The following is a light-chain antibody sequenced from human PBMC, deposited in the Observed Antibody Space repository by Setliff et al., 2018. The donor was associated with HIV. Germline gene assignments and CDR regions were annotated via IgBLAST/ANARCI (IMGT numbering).Light chain of an antibody. CDR3: SIHRSRGYV. J-gene: IGLJ1*01. V-gene: IGLV2-14*03. CDR1: SSDVGAYNY. CDR2: DVS. Sequence: QSALTQPASVSGSPGQSITISCTGTSSDVGAYNYVSWYQQHPGKAPKLMIYDVSNRPSGVSNRFSGSKSGNTASLTISGLQAEDEADYYCSIHRSRGYVFGTGTKVTVL.